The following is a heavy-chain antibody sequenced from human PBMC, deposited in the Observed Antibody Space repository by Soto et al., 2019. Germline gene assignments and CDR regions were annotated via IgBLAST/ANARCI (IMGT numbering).Heavy chain of an antibody. J-gene: IGHJ6*02. D-gene: IGHD6-13*01. CDR2: IYYRGST. CDR3: ARDRGGSSPRLGTYYYYYGMDV. Sequence: QVQLQESGPGLVKPSQTLSLTCTVSGGSISSGGYYWSWIRQHPGKGLEWIGYIYYRGSTYYNPSLKSRVTISVDTSKNQFSLKLSSVTAADTAVYYCARDRGGSSPRLGTYYYYYGMDVWGQGTTVTVSS. CDR1: GGSISSGGYY. V-gene: IGHV4-31*03.